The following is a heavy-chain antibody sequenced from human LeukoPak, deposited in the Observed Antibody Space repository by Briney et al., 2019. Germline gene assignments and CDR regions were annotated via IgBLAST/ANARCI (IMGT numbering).Heavy chain of an antibody. Sequence: ASVKVSCKASGGTFSSYAISWVRQAPGQGLEWMGGIIPIFGTANYAQKFQGRVTITADESTSTAYMELSSLRSEDTAVYYCARDRSGYSYGTVINYYYYYMDVWGKGTTVTVSS. CDR2: IIPIFGTA. J-gene: IGHJ6*03. V-gene: IGHV1-69*01. D-gene: IGHD5-18*01. CDR1: GGTFSSYA. CDR3: ARDRSGYSYGTVINYYYYYMDV.